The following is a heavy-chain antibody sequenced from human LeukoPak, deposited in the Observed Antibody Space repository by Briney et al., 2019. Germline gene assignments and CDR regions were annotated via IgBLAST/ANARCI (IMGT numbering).Heavy chain of an antibody. V-gene: IGHV3-21*01. CDR3: AREEPKWERGGS. Sequence: GGSLRLSCAASGFTFSSYSMNWVRQAPGKGLEWVSSISSSSSYIYYADSVKGRFTISRDNAKNSLYLQMNSLRAEDTAVYYCAREEPKWERGGSWGQGTLVTVSS. J-gene: IGHJ4*02. D-gene: IGHD1-26*01. CDR2: ISSSSSYI. CDR1: GFTFSSYS.